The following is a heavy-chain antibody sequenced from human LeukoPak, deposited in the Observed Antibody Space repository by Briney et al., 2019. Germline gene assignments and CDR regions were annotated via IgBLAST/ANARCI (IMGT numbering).Heavy chain of an antibody. CDR3: ARGGGLDV. J-gene: IGHJ6*02. CDR1: GFTFSSYA. CDR2: ISGSGGST. Sequence: PGGSLRLSCAATGFTFSSYAMSWVRQAPGKGLEWISAISGSGGSTYYADSVKDRFTISRDNSQNALYLQMSNLRAEDTAVYFCARGGGLDVWGQGATVTVSS. V-gene: IGHV3-23*01. D-gene: IGHD3-16*01.